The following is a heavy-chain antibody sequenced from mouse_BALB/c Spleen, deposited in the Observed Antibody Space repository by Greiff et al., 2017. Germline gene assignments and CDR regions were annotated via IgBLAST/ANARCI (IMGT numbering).Heavy chain of an antibody. CDR3: ARGGNPDY. Sequence: EVQVVESGGGLVKPGGSLKLSCAASGFTFSSYAMSWVRQSPEKRLEWVAEISSGGSYTYYPDTVTGRFTISRDNAKNTLYLEMSSLRSEDTAMYYCARGGNPDYWGQGTTLTVSS. CDR2: ISSGGSYT. D-gene: IGHD2-1*01. V-gene: IGHV5-9-4*01. J-gene: IGHJ2*01. CDR1: GFTFSSYA.